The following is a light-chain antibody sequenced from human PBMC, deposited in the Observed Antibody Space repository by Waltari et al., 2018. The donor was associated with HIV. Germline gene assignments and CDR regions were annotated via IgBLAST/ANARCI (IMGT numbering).Light chain of an antibody. Sequence: EIVLTQSPGTLSLSPGERATLSCRASQSVSSGYLAWYQQKPGQAPRVLIYGASSRATGIPDRFSGSGSGTDFTLTSSRLEPEDFAVYYCQQYGNSPPYTFGQGTKLEIK. CDR2: GAS. V-gene: IGKV3-20*01. CDR3: QQYGNSPPYT. J-gene: IGKJ2*01. CDR1: QSVSSGY.